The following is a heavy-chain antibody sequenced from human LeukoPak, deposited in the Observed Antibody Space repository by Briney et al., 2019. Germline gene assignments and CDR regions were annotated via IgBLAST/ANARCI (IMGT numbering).Heavy chain of an antibody. J-gene: IGHJ3*02. CDR1: GFTFSSYS. D-gene: IGHD3-9*01. CDR3: ARDLYYYILTSYYRSDALDI. CDR2: ISSSSSYI. Sequence: GGSLRLSCAASGFTFSSYSMNWVRQALGKGLEWVSSISSSSSYIYYADSVKGRFTISRDNAKNSLYLQMNSLRAEDTAVYYCARDLYYYILTSYYRSDALDIWGQGTMVTVSS. V-gene: IGHV3-21*04.